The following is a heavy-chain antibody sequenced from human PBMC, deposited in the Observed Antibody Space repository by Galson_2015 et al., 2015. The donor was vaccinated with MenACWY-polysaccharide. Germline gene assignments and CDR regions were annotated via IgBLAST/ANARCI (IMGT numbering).Heavy chain of an antibody. CDR3: ARAPTPYCSSTSCFNKYAFDI. V-gene: IGHV4-39*01. J-gene: IGHJ3*02. CDR2: VYYSGNT. D-gene: IGHD2-2*01. Sequence: ETLSLTCTVSSGSISSRGHHWGWIRQPPGKGLEWIGTVYYSGNTYYNPSLESRVTISVDTSKNQFSLKLNSVTAADTALYYCARAPTPYCSSTSCFNKYAFDIWGQGTMVTVSS. CDR1: SGSISSRGHH.